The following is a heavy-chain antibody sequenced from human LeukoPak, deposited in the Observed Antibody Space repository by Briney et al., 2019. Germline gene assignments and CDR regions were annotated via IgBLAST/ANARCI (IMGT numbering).Heavy chain of an antibody. CDR2: ISAYNGNT. D-gene: IGHD2-2*01. CDR3: ARDLPIVPAAMNY. CDR1: GGTFSSYA. J-gene: IGHJ4*02. Sequence: ASVKVSCKASGGTFSSYAISWVRQAPGQGLEWMGWISAYNGNTNYAQKLQGRVTMTTDTSTSTAYMELRSLRSDDTAVYYCARDLPIVPAAMNYWGQGTLVTVSS. V-gene: IGHV1-18*01.